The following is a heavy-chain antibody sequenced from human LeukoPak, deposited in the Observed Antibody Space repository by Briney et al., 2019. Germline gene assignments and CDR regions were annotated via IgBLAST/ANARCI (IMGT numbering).Heavy chain of an antibody. CDR1: GYTFTSYG. V-gene: IGHV1-18*01. CDR2: ISAYNGNT. Sequence: GASVKVSCKASGYTFTSYGISWVRQAPGQGLEWMGWISAYNGNTNYAQKLQGRVTMTTDTSTSTAYMELRSLRSDDTAVYYCARDPSGYDFWSGYYHFDYWGQGTLVTVSS. CDR3: ARDPSGYDFWSGYYHFDY. D-gene: IGHD3-3*01. J-gene: IGHJ4*02.